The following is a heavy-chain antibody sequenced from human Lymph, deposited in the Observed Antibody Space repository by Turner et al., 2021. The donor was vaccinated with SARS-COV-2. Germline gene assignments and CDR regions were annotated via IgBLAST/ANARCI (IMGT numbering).Heavy chain of an antibody. D-gene: IGHD3-10*01. CDR3: AKGFGALEDDLFDN. V-gene: IGHV3-30*18. CDR2: ITYNGSNK. Sequence: QVQLVEVGGGVVQPGRSLILSCAASGFTFSNYGMHWVRQAPGKGLEWVAVITYNGSNKYYADSVKGRFTISRDNSKNALYLQMNSLRAEDTAVYYCAKGFGALEDDLFDNWGQGTLVTVSS. CDR1: GFTFSNYG. J-gene: IGHJ3*02.